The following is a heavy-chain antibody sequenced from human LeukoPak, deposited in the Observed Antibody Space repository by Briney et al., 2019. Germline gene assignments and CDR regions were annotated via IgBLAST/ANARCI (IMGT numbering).Heavy chain of an antibody. J-gene: IGHJ6*03. CDR2: IYYSGST. D-gene: IGHD3-22*01. CDR1: GGSISSYY. Sequence: SETLSLTCTVSGGSISSYYWSWIRRPPGKGLEWIGYIYYSGSTNYNPSLKSRVTISVDTSKNQFSLKLSSVTAADTAVYYCASSKYDYYDSSGYYYSLNYYYYYYMDVWGKGTTVTVSS. V-gene: IGHV4-59*01. CDR3: ASSKYDYYDSSGYYYSLNYYYYYYMDV.